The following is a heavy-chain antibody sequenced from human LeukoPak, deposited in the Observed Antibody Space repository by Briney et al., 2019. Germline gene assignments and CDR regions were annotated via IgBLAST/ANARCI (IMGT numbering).Heavy chain of an antibody. CDR2: IYYSGST. V-gene: IGHV4-59*01. CDR1: GGSISSYY. CDR3: ARSRGDGLLGIDY. J-gene: IGHJ4*02. D-gene: IGHD3/OR15-3a*01. Sequence: SETLSLTCTVSGGSISSYYWSWIRQPPGKGLEWIGYIYYSGSTNYNPSLKSRVTISVDTSKNQFSLKLSSVTAADTAVYYCARSRGDGLLGIDYWGQGTLVTVSS.